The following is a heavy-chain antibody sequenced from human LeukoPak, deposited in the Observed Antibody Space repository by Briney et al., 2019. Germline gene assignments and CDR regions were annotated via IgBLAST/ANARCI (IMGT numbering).Heavy chain of an antibody. CDR2: ISSSSSYT. V-gene: IGHV3-11*03. J-gene: IGHJ3*02. CDR1: VFTFSDYY. CDR3: ATYGSGSYSSDYAFDI. Sequence: PGGSLRLSCAVSVFTFSDYYMSCIRQAPGKGLEWVSYISSSSSYTNYADSVKGRFTISRDNAKNSLYLQMNSLRAEDTAVYYCATYGSGSYSSDYAFDIWGQGTMVTVSS. D-gene: IGHD3-10*01.